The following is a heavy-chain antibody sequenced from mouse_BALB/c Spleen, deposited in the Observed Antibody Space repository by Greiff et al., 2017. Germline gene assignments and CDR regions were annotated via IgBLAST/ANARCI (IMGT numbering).Heavy chain of an antibody. Sequence: EVKLVESGGGLMQPGGSLKLSCAASGFTFSSYTMSWVRQTPEKRLEWVAYISNGGGSTYYPDTVKGRFTISRDNAKNTLYLQMSSLKSEDTAMYYCAREEGLGLHFDYWGQGTTLTVSS. J-gene: IGHJ2*01. CDR3: AREEGLGLHFDY. D-gene: IGHD4-1*01. V-gene: IGHV5-12-2*01. CDR2: ISNGGGST. CDR1: GFTFSSYT.